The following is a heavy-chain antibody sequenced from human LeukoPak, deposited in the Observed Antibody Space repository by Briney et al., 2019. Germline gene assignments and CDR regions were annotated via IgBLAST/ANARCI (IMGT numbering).Heavy chain of an antibody. Sequence: ASVKVSCKTSGYTFTSYYIHWVRQAPGQRLEWMGVITPSDGSTSYVQKFQGRVTMTRNTSTSTAYMELSSLRSEDTAVYYCARISYDSSGWYYYYGMDVWGQGTTVTVSS. CDR3: ARISYDSSGWYYYYGMDV. CDR2: ITPSDGST. D-gene: IGHD3-22*01. CDR1: GYTFTSYY. J-gene: IGHJ6*02. V-gene: IGHV1-46*01.